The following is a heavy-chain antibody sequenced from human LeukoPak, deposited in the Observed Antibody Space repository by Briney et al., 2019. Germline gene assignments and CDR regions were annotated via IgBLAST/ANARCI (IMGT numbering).Heavy chain of an antibody. D-gene: IGHD3-10*01. J-gene: IGHJ4*02. CDR2: IYRGGTT. CDR1: GFTVSSNY. CDR3: AKDISDYYGSGSFPLDY. V-gene: IGHV3-53*05. Sequence: PGGSLRLSCAASGFTVSSNYMSWVRQAPGKGLEWVSVIYRGGTTYYADSVKGRFTISRDNSKNTLYLQMNSLRTDDTALYYCAKDISDYYGSGSFPLDYWGQGILVTVPS.